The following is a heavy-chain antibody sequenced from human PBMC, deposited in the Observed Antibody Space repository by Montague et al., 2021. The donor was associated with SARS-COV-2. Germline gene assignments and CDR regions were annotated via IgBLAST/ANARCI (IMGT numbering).Heavy chain of an antibody. Sequence: SETLSLTYAVHGGSFSTYSWNWIRQPPGKGLEWIGEIHHGGSTNYNPSLKSRVTISADTPKNQFSLKLTSVAAADTAVYYCARLGDGVVPSPILGVGPYYSYYYMDVWGKGTTVTVSS. CDR1: GGSFSTYS. CDR2: IHHGGST. CDR3: ARLGDGVVPSPILGVGPYYSYYYMDV. D-gene: IGHD3-10*01. V-gene: IGHV4-34*01. J-gene: IGHJ6*03.